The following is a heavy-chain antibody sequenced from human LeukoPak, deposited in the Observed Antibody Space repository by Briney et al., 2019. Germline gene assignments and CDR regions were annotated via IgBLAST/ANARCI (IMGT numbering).Heavy chain of an antibody. CDR3: AKGLQVYYYYGMDV. CDR1: GFTFSSYA. J-gene: IGHJ6*02. Sequence: GGSLRLSCAASGFTFSSYAMSWVRQAPGKGLEWVSAISGSGGSTYYADSVKGRFTISRDNSKNTLYLQMNSLRAEGTAVYYCAKGLQVYYYYGMDVWGQGTTVTVSS. D-gene: IGHD5-24*01. V-gene: IGHV3-23*01. CDR2: ISGSGGST.